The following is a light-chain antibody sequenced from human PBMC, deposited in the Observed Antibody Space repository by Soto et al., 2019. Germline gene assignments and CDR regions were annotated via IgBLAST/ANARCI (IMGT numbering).Light chain of an antibody. CDR2: ASS. V-gene: IGKV1-9*01. CDR1: QGINKY. CDR3: QQLKSYPST. Sequence: IQLTQSPSSLSASVGDRVTITCRASQGINKYLAWQPPKPGKAPKLLIYASSTLQSGVPSRFSGSESGTDFTLTISSLQPEDFATYYWQQLKSYPSTFGGGTKVDIK. J-gene: IGKJ4*01.